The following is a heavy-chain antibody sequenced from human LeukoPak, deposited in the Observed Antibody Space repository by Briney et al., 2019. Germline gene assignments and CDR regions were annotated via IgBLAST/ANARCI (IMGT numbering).Heavy chain of an antibody. CDR1: GYNFATYS. D-gene: IGHD5-18*01. V-gene: IGHV1-18*01. Sequence: GASVTVSCKTSGYNFATYSISWVRQAPGQGLECMGLINNYDGNTNSAQDLQDRRTMSTDTSTNTAYMELRSLRSDDTAVYYCATSRGGYSCGYGENWGQGTLVTVSS. CDR3: ATSRGGYSCGYGEN. CDR2: INNYDGNT. J-gene: IGHJ4*02.